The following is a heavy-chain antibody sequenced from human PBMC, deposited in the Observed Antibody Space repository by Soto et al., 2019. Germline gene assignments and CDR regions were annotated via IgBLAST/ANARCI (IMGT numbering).Heavy chain of an antibody. D-gene: IGHD3-16*01. CDR2: ISYDGSNK. J-gene: IGHJ4*02. CDR3: ARDPSYGYNRESFDY. Sequence: QVQLVESGGGVVQPGRSLRLSCAASGFTFSSYAMHWVRQAPGKGLEWVAVISYDGSNKYYADSVKGRFTISRDNSKNTLYLQMNSLRAEDTAVYYCARDPSYGYNRESFDYWGQGTLVTVSS. CDR1: GFTFSSYA. V-gene: IGHV3-30-3*01.